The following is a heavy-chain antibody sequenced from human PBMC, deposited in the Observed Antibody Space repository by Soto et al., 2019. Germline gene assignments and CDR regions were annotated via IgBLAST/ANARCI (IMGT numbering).Heavy chain of an antibody. CDR1: GFTFISYA. V-gene: IGHV3-23*01. CDR3: AKDSVVAATPSDFYYYYGMDV. CDR2: ISGSGGST. J-gene: IGHJ6*02. D-gene: IGHD2-15*01. Sequence: HPWGSLRLSCAASGFTFISYAIIFFRHSPFKWREWVSAISGSGGSTYYADSVKGRFTISRDNSKNTLYLQMNSLRAEDTAVYYCAKDSVVAATPSDFYYYYGMDVWGQGTTVTVS.